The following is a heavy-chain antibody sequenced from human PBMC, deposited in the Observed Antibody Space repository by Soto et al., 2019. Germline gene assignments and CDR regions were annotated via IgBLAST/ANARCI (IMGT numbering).Heavy chain of an antibody. D-gene: IGHD3-9*01. CDR1: GYTFTSYA. V-gene: IGHV1-3*01. J-gene: IGHJ4*01. Sequence: ASVKVSCKASGYTFTSYAMHWVRQAPGQRLEWMGWINAGNGNTKYSQKFQGRVTITRDTSASTAYMELSSLRSEDTAVYYCARNLMDYDILTGHYMPYYFDYWG. CDR3: ARNLMDYDILTGHYMPYYFDY. CDR2: INAGNGNT.